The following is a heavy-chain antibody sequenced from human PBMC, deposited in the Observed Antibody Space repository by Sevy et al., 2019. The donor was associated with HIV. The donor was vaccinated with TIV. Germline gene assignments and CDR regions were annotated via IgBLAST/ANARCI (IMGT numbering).Heavy chain of an antibody. J-gene: IGHJ1*01. CDR3: AREWAPSSSWPFQSHEYFQH. CDR2: ISYDGSNK. Sequence: GGSLRLSCAASGFTFSSYAMHWVRQAPGKGLEWVAVISYDGSNKYYADSVKGRFTISRDNSKNTLYLQMNSLRAEDTAVYYCAREWAPSSSWPFQSHEYFQHWGQGTLVTVSS. CDR1: GFTFSSYA. D-gene: IGHD6-13*01. V-gene: IGHV3-30*04.